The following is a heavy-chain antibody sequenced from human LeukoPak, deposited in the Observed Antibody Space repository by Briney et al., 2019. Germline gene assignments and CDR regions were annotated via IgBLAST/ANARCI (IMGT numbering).Heavy chain of an antibody. V-gene: IGHV3-23*01. CDR2: ISGSGGST. CDR1: GFTFSSYA. Sequence: AGGSLRLSCAASGFTFSSYAMSWVRQAPGKGLEWVSAISGSGGSTFYADSVKGRFTISRDSSKNTLYLQMSSLRAEDTAVYYCARSPEYDFWSGYYFDYWGQGTLVTVSS. CDR3: ARSPEYDFWSGYYFDY. J-gene: IGHJ4*02. D-gene: IGHD3-3*01.